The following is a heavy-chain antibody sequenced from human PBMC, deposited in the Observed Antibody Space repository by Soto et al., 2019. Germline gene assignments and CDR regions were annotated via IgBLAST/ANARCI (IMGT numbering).Heavy chain of an antibody. CDR3: ARDCSGGSCYSH. Sequence: ASVKVSCKASGYTFTSYDINWVRQATGQGLEWMGWMNPNSGNTGYAQKFQGRVTMTTDTSTSTAYMELSSLRSEDTAVYYCARDCSGGSCYSHWGQGTLVTVSS. J-gene: IGHJ4*02. V-gene: IGHV1-8*01. CDR1: GYTFTSYD. D-gene: IGHD2-15*01. CDR2: MNPNSGNT.